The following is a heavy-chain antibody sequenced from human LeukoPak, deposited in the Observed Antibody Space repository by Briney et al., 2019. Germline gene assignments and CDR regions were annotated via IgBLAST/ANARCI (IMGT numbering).Heavy chain of an antibody. CDR3: ARHPSYYSGWPLDY. V-gene: IGHV5-51*01. Sequence: GESLKISCKGSGHSFTNYWIGWVRQVPGKGLEWMGIIYLGDSDTRYSPSFQGQVTISVDKSISTAYLQWSSLKASDTAMYYCARHPSYYSGWPLDYWGQGTLVTVSS. CDR1: GHSFTNYW. CDR2: IYLGDSDT. J-gene: IGHJ4*02. D-gene: IGHD6-19*01.